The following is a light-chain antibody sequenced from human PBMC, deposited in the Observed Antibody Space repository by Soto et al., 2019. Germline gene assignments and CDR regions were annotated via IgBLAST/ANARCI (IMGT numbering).Light chain of an antibody. CDR3: QQYGTLPPRYT. CDR1: QSVSSSY. CDR2: GAS. V-gene: IGKV3-20*01. J-gene: IGKJ2*01. Sequence: EIVLTQSPGTLSLSPGERATLSCRASQSVSSSYLAWYQQKPGQPPRLLIYGASRRATGIPGRFSGSGSGTDFTLTISGLEPEDSAVYYCQQYGTLPPRYTFGQGTKVDIK.